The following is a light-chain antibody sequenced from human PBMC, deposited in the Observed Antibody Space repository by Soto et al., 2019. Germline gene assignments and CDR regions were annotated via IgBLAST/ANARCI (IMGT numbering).Light chain of an antibody. J-gene: IGLJ1*01. CDR1: SSDVGGYTY. CDR3: SSYSSSSTLV. CDR2: EVS. V-gene: IGLV2-14*01. Sequence: QSALTQPASVSGSPGQSITIACTGTSSDVGGYTYVSWFQQHPGKAPKLMISEVSNRPSGDSNRFSASKSGNTASLTISGLQSEDEATYYCSSYSSSSTLVFGTGTKVTVL.